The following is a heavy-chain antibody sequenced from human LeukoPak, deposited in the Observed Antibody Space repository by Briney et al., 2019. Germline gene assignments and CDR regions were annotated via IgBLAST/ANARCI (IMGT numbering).Heavy chain of an antibody. D-gene: IGHD5-24*01. Sequence: SETLSLTCSVSGGSMNTHYWNWIRQPAGKGLEWIGRIYTSGSANHNPSLKSRVTISVDTSKNQFSLKLSSVTAADTAVYYCASEPRRDGSNSEAFDIWGQGTMVTVSS. CDR1: GGSMNTHY. CDR2: IYTSGSA. CDR3: ASEPRRDGSNSEAFDI. J-gene: IGHJ3*02. V-gene: IGHV4-4*07.